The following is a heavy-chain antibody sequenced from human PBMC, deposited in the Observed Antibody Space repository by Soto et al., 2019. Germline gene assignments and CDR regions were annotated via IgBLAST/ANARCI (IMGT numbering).Heavy chain of an antibody. V-gene: IGHV6-1*01. J-gene: IGHJ5*01. D-gene: IGHD1-26*01. CDR1: GDSVSSSSVT. CDR2: TYYRSKWYN. CDR3: VRLIGNSWLDF. Sequence: SQTLSLTCAISGDSVSSSSVTWNWIRKSPSRGLEWLGRTYYRSKWYNDYAESVKSRITINPDTSKNQFSLHLNSVTPEDTAVYYCVRLIGNSWLDFWGQGTLVTVPQ.